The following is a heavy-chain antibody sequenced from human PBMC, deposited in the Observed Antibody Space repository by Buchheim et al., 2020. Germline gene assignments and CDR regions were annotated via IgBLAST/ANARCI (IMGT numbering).Heavy chain of an antibody. D-gene: IGHD3-3*01. CDR3: ARGNVLRFLEEVDDWFDP. CDR1: GGSISSYY. V-gene: IGHV4-59*01. Sequence: QVQLQESGPGLVKPSETLSLTCTVSGGSISSYYWSWIRQPPGKGLEWIGYIYYSGSTNYNPSLKSRVTISVDTSKNPLSLKLSSVTAADTAVYYCARGNVLRFLEEVDDWFDPWGQGTL. CDR2: IYYSGST. J-gene: IGHJ5*02.